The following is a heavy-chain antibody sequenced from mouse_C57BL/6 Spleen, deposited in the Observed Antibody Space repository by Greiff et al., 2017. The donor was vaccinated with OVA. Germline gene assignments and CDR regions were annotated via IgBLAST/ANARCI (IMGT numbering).Heavy chain of an antibody. CDR1: GYTFTSYW. D-gene: IGHD2-5*01. J-gene: IGHJ2*01. Sequence: QVQLQQPGAELVKPGASVKMSCKASGYTFTSYWITWVKQRPGQGLEWIGDIYPGSGSTNYNEKFKSKATLTVDTSSSTAYMQRSSLTSEDSAVYYCARGDSNYVLDYWGQGTTLTVSS. V-gene: IGHV1-55*01. CDR3: ARGDSNYVLDY. CDR2: IYPGSGST.